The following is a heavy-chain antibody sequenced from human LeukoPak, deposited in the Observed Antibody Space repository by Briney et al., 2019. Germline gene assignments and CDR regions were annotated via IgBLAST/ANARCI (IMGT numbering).Heavy chain of an antibody. CDR3: ARVSYASYCSGGSCYPETIDY. CDR2: INPNSGGT. J-gene: IGHJ4*02. CDR1: GYTFTGYY. D-gene: IGHD2-15*01. Sequence: ASVKVSCKASGYTFTGYYMHWVRQAPGQGLEWMGWINPNSGGTNYAQKFQGRVTMTRGTSISTAYMELSRLRSDDTAVYYCARVSYASYCSGGSCYPETIDYWGQGTLVTVSS. V-gene: IGHV1-2*02.